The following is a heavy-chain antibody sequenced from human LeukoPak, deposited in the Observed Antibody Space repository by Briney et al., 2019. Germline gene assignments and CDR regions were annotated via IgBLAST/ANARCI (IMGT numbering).Heavy chain of an antibody. CDR1: GYTFTSDY. CDR3: ARRKSGSYLTSAFDI. Sequence: ASVKVSCKASGYTFTSDYMHWVRQAPGQGLEWMGIINPSGGSTSYAQKFQGRVTLTRDLSTSTLYMELSSLRSQDTAVYYCARRKSGSYLTSAFDIWGQGTMVTVSS. V-gene: IGHV1-46*01. J-gene: IGHJ3*02. CDR2: INPSGGST. D-gene: IGHD1-26*01.